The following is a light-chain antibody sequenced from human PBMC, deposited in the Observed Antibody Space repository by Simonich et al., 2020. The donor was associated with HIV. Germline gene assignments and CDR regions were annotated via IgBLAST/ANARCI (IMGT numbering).Light chain of an antibody. Sequence: DIVMTQSPDSLAVSLGERATINCRSSQSVLYSSNNKNYLAWYQQKPGQPPKLLIYWASTRDSGVPDRFSGSESGTDFTLTISSLQAEDVAVYYCQQYYSTPYTFGQGTKLEIK. V-gene: IGKV4-1*01. J-gene: IGKJ2*01. CDR3: QQYYSTPYT. CDR1: QSVLYSSNNKNY. CDR2: WAS.